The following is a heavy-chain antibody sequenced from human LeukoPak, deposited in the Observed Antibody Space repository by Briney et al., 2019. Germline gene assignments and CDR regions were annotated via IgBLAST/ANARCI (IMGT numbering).Heavy chain of an antibody. J-gene: IGHJ5*02. CDR2: INPSGGST. CDR3: AREKGYYGSGEEFDP. Sequence: GASVKVSCKASGYTFTSYYMHWVRQAPGQGLEWMGIINPSGGSTSYAQKFQGRVTMTRDTSTSTVYMELSSLRSEDTAAYYCAREKGYYGSGEEFDPWGQGTLVTVSS. V-gene: IGHV1-46*01. D-gene: IGHD3-10*01. CDR1: GYTFTSYY.